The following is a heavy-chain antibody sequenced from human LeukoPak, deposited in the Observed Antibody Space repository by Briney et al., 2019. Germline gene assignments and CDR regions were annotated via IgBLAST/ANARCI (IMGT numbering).Heavy chain of an antibody. D-gene: IGHD3-22*01. V-gene: IGHV4-59*08. Sequence: SETLSLTCAASGGSISSYYWSWIRQPPGKGLEWIGYIYYSGSTNYNPSLKSRVTISVDTSKNQFSLKLSSVTAADTAVYYCARFDSSGYFLGWFDPWGQGTLVTVSS. J-gene: IGHJ5*02. CDR1: GGSISSYY. CDR3: ARFDSSGYFLGWFDP. CDR2: IYYSGST.